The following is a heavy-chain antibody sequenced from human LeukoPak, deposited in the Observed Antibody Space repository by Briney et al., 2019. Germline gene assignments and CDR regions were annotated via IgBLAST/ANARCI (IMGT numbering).Heavy chain of an antibody. V-gene: IGHV3-20*03. J-gene: IGHJ4*02. Sequence: RQAPXXXXEWVSGINWNGGSTDYADSVKGRFTISRDNAKKSLYLQMNSLRAEDTALYYCARDTHYGSNYWGQGTLVTVSS. D-gene: IGHD3-10*01. CDR3: ARDTHYGSNY. CDR2: INWNGGST.